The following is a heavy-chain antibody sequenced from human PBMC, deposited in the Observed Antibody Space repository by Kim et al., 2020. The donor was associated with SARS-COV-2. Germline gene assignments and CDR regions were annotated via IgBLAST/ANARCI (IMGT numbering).Heavy chain of an antibody. Sequence: SETLSLTCAVYGGSFSGYYWSWIRQPPGKGLEWIGEINHSGSTNYNPSLKSRVTISVDTSKNQFSLKLSSVTAADTAVYYWARGPPMATKITRFDYWGQGTLVTVSS. CDR1: GGSFSGYY. D-gene: IGHD5-12*01. CDR2: INHSGST. V-gene: IGHV4-34*01. J-gene: IGHJ4*02. CDR3: ARGPPMATKITRFDY.